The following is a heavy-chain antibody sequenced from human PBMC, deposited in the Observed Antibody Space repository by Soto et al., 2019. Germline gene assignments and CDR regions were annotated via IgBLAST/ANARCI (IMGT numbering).Heavy chain of an antibody. V-gene: IGHV2-70*11. CDR3: ARIYCSSTSCYPYYFDY. Sequence: SGPTLVKPTQTLTLTCTFSGFSLSTSGMCVSWIRQPPGKALEWLARIDWDDDKYYSTSLKTRLTISKDTSKNQVVLTMTNMDPVDTATYYCARIYCSSTSCYPYYFDYWGQGTLVTVSS. D-gene: IGHD2-2*01. CDR2: IDWDDDK. J-gene: IGHJ4*02. CDR1: GFSLSTSGMC.